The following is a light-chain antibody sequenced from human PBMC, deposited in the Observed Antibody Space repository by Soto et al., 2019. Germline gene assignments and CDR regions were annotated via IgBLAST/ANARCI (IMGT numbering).Light chain of an antibody. CDR3: CSLTTSHTYV. J-gene: IGLJ1*01. Sequence: ALTQPASVSGSPGQSITISCTGTSSDIGHYDYVSWYQQHPGKAPKLMIYHVTYRPSGVSNRYSGSKSGNSASLTISGLQADNEADYYCCSLTTSHTYVFGSGTKVTVL. CDR2: HVT. V-gene: IGLV2-14*03. CDR1: SSDIGHYDY.